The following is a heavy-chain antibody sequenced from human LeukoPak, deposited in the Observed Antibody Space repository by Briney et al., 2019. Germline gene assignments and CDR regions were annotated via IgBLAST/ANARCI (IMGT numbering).Heavy chain of an antibody. Sequence: ASVKVSCKASGYTVTSYGISWVRQAPGQGLEWMGWISPYNGNTNYAQKLQGRVTMTTDTSTSTAYMELRSLRSDDTAVYYCARDRRLRFLEWLSTGYFQHWGQGTLVTVSS. CDR1: GYTVTSYG. CDR2: ISPYNGNT. V-gene: IGHV1-18*01. CDR3: ARDRRLRFLEWLSTGYFQH. D-gene: IGHD3-3*01. J-gene: IGHJ1*01.